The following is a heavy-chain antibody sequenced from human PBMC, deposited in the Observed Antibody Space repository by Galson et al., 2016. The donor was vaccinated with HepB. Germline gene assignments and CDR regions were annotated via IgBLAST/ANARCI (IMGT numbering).Heavy chain of an antibody. CDR2: IGSGTDSETT. D-gene: IGHD2/OR15-2a*01. CDR1: GFTFNNAW. CDR3: TTDPLHPFC. J-gene: IGHJ4*02. V-gene: IGHV3-15*04. Sequence: SLRLSCAASGFTFNNAWMSWVRQAPGKGLEWVGHIGSGTDSETTEYAAPVKGRFIVSRDDSKNTLYLQMNDLKTEDTALYFCTTDPLHPFCWGQGTLVTVPS.